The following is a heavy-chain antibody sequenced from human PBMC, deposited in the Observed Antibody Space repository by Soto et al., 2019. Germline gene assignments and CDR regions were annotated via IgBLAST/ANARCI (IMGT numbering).Heavy chain of an antibody. CDR2: IHPYTGET. CDR1: GYRFIDFV. Sequence: QVQLVQSGAGVKKPGPSVNVSFKAAGYRFIDFVTHFVRHAPGQVREWMGWIHPYTGETNYAQKFQCRVIMTSAAAISTAYMELKSLTSENRAVYSWTRPLPATAGTPFYTWGQGSLVTGYS. V-gene: IGHV1-2*02. CDR3: TRPLPATAGTPFYT. J-gene: IGHJ5*01. D-gene: IGHD1-1*01.